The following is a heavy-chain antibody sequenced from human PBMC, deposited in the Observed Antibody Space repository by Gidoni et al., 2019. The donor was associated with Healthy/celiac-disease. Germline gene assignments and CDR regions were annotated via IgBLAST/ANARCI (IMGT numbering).Heavy chain of an antibody. Sequence: QSGAEVKKPGSSVKVSCKASGGTFSSYAISWVRQAPGQGLEWMGGIIPIFGTANYAQKFQGRVTITADESTSTAYMELSSLRSEDTAVYYCARAMGPYYYDSSGYYFEFDYWGQGTLVTVSS. CDR3: ARAMGPYYYDSSGYYFEFDY. CDR1: GGTFSSYA. D-gene: IGHD3-22*01. CDR2: IIPIFGTA. J-gene: IGHJ4*02. V-gene: IGHV1-69*01.